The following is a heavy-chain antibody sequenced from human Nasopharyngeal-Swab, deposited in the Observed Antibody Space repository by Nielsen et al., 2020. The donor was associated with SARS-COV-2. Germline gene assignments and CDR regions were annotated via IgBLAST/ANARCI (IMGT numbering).Heavy chain of an antibody. Sequence: GGSLRLSCAASGFTFSTFAINWVRQAPGKGLEWVAFIAHDASNEYYGDSVKGRFSISRDSSKNTLYLQMDSLRGEDTAVYYCARDAPAHYGAFYWGRGTLVTVSS. J-gene: IGHJ4*02. V-gene: IGHV3-30*03. D-gene: IGHD4-17*01. CDR3: ARDAPAHYGAFY. CDR1: GFTFSTFA. CDR2: IAHDASNE.